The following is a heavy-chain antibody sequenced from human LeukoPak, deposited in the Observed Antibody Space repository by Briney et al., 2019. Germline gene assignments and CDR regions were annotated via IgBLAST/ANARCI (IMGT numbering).Heavy chain of an antibody. V-gene: IGHV3-23*01. J-gene: IGHJ4*02. CDR2: ISGSGGST. CDR3: AKGRTRCSGGSCYGGQFDY. Sequence: PGGSLRLSCAASGFTFSSYAMSWVRQAPGKGLEWVSAISGSGGSTYYADSVKGRFTISRDNSKNTLYLQMNSLRAEDTAVYYCAKGRTRCSGGSCYGGQFDYWGQGTLVTVSS. D-gene: IGHD2-15*01. CDR1: GFTFSSYA.